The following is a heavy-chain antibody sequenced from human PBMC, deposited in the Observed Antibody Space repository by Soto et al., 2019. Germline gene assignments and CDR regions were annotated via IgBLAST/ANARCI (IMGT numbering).Heavy chain of an antibody. CDR2: LSGSGDRT. Sequence: GSLGLSCAASGFTYSSYAMSWVRQAPGKGLEWVSALSGSGDRTYYADSVRGRFTISRDNSKNTLYLQMNSLRAEDTAVYYCAKGKGTGWYSDYWGQGTPVTVSS. CDR1: GFTYSSYA. CDR3: AKGKGTGWYSDY. J-gene: IGHJ4*02. V-gene: IGHV3-23*01. D-gene: IGHD6-19*01.